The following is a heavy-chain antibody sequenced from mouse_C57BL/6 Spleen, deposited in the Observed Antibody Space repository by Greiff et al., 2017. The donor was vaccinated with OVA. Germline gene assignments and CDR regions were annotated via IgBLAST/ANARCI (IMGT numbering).Heavy chain of an antibody. CDR1: GYTFTDYN. Sequence: EVQLQQSGPELVKPGASVKMSCKASGYTFTDYNMHWVKQSHGKSLEWIGNINPNNGGTNYNQKFKGKATLTVDKSSSTAYMELRSLTSEESSVYYCARRVDGYDYSSMDYWGQGTSVTVSS. CDR3: ARRVDGYDYSSMDY. J-gene: IGHJ4*01. D-gene: IGHD2-2*01. CDR2: INPNNGGT. V-gene: IGHV1-22*01.